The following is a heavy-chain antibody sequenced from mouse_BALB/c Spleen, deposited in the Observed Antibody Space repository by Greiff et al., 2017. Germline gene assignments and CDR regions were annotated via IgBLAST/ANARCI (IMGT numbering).Heavy chain of an antibody. CDR1: GFTFSSFG. J-gene: IGHJ2*01. D-gene: IGHD3-3*01. V-gene: IGHV5-17*02. CDR2: ISSGSSTI. Sequence: EVKLVESGGGLVQPGGSRKLSCAASGFTFSSFGMHWVRQAPEKGLEWVAYISSGSSTIYYADTVKGRFTISRDNPKNTLFLQMTSLRAEETAMYYCARGGDANYWGQGTTLTVSS. CDR3: ARGGDANY.